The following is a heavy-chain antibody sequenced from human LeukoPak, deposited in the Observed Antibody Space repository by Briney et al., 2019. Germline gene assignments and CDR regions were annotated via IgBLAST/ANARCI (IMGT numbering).Heavy chain of an antibody. CDR2: IYYSGST. D-gene: IGHD3-9*01. CDR1: GGSISSYY. V-gene: IGHV4-59*12. CDR3: ARGNYYDILTGYYPNYYYYYGMDV. J-gene: IGHJ6*02. Sequence: SETLSLTCTVSGGSISSYYWSWIRQPPGKGLEWIGYIYYSGSTNYNPSLKSRVTISVDTSKNQFSLKLSSVTAADTAVYYCARGNYYDILTGYYPNYYYYYGMDVWGQGTTVTVSS.